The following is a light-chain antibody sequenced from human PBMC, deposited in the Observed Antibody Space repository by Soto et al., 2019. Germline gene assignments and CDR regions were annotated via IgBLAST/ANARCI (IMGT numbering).Light chain of an antibody. J-gene: IGKJ1*01. V-gene: IGKV1-5*03. CDR1: QTISSW. CDR3: QHYNSYSEA. Sequence: DIQMTQSPSTLSGSVGDSVTITCRASQTISSWLAWYHQKPGKAPKLLIYKASTLKSGVPSRFSGSGSGTEFTLTISSLQPDDFATYYCQHYNSYSEAFGQGTKVELK. CDR2: KAS.